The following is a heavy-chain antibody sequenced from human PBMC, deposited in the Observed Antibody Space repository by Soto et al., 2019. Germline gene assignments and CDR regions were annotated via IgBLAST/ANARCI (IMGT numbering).Heavy chain of an antibody. CDR1: GGTFNSYT. V-gene: IGHV1-69*02. D-gene: IGHD6-13*01. CDR2: FIPVLGVT. Sequence: QVQLVQSGAEVKKPGSSVKVSCRASGGTFNSYTLSWVRQAPGQGFEWLGRFIPVLGVTNYAQKFQGRVTLAADKSTSTASMELNNLTSEDTAGYYCASGAAAAGPWYNGFDPWGQGTLVTVSS. CDR3: ASGAAAAGPWYNGFDP. J-gene: IGHJ5*02.